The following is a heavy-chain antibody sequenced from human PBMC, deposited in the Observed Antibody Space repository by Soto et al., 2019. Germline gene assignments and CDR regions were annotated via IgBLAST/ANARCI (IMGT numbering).Heavy chain of an antibody. CDR1: GYTFASYA. CDR2: ISAYNGNT. Sequence: ASVKVSCKASGYTFASYAISWMRQAPGQGLEWMGWISAYNGNTNYAQKLQGRVTMTTDTSTSTAYMELRSLRSDDTAVYYCARESPPADYGAKRNALDIWGQGTMVTVPS. CDR3: ARESPPADYGAKRNALDI. V-gene: IGHV1-18*01. D-gene: IGHD4-17*01. J-gene: IGHJ3*02.